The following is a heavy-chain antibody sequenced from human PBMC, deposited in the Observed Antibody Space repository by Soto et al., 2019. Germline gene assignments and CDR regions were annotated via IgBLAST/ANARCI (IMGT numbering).Heavy chain of an antibody. CDR2: IYYSGST. D-gene: IGHD3-9*01. Sequence: QVQLQESGPGLVKPSETLSLTCTVSGGSISSYYWSWIRQPPGKGLEWIGYIYYSGSTNYNPSLKSRVTISVDTSKNQFSLKLSSVTAADTAVYYCARGLRNPLRYFDWSTLENYYYYMDVWGKGTTVTVSS. CDR1: GGSISSYY. V-gene: IGHV4-59*01. J-gene: IGHJ6*03. CDR3: ARGLRNPLRYFDWSTLENYYYYMDV.